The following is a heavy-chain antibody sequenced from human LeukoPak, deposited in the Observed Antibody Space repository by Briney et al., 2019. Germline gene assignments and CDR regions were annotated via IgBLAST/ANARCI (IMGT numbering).Heavy chain of an antibody. CDR3: ASLDAVGGTSY. J-gene: IGHJ4*02. V-gene: IGHV1-18*01. CDR2: ISAYNGNT. CDR1: GYTFTSY. Sequence: APAKVSCKASGYTFTSYVNWVRQAPGQGLQWMGWISAYNGNTNYAQRLQGRVTMTTDTSTSTAYMELRSLRSDDTAVYYCASLDAVGGTSYWGQGTLVTVSS. D-gene: IGHD6-19*01.